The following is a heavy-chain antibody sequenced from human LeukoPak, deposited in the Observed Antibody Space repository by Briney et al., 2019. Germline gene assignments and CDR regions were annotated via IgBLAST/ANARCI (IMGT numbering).Heavy chain of an antibody. D-gene: IGHD3-3*01. Sequence: SETLSLTCTVSGGSISSYYWSWIRQPPGKGLEWIGYIYYSGSTNYNPSLKSRVTISVDTSKNQFSLKLSSVTAADTAVYYCARGGNDFWSGSPDAFDICGQGTMVTVSS. CDR1: GGSISSYY. J-gene: IGHJ3*02. CDR3: ARGGNDFWSGSPDAFDI. V-gene: IGHV4-59*01. CDR2: IYYSGST.